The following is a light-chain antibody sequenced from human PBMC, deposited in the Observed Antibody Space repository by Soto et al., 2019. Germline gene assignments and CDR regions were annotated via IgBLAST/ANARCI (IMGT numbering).Light chain of an antibody. CDR2: EVS. V-gene: IGLV2-8*01. CDR3: SSYVGSNNFERV. CDR1: SSDVGGYNY. Sequence: QSVLTQPPSASGSPGQSVTISCTGTSSDVGGYNYVSWYQQHPGKAPKLMIYEVSKRPSGVPDRFSGSKAGNTASLTVSGLQAEDEADYYCSSYVGSNNFERVFGTGTKVTVL. J-gene: IGLJ1*01.